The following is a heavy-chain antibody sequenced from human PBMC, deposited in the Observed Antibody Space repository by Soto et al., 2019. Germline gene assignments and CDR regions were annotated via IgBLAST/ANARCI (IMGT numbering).Heavy chain of an antibody. J-gene: IGHJ4*02. CDR2: ISGSGGVT. CDR3: AKPYYESLTGDSPFEN. CDR1: GFIFSNYA. D-gene: IGHD3-9*01. V-gene: IGHV3-23*01. Sequence: EVQLLESGGGLVHPGGSLRLSCAASGFIFSNYAMSWVRQAPGRGLEWVSAISGSGGVTYYSDSVKGRFTISRDNSKNTVSPQVNSLNADDTALYYCAKPYYESLTGDSPFENWGRGTLVTVSS.